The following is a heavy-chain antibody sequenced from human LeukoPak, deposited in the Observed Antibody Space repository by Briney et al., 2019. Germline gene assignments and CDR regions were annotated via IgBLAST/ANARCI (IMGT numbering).Heavy chain of an antibody. Sequence: GGSLRLSCAASGFTFSSYWMHWVRQAPGKGLVWVSRINSDGSSTNYADSVKGRFTISRDNAKNSLYLQMNSLRAEDTAVYYCARAQKLIGEFDYWGQGTLVTVSS. J-gene: IGHJ4*02. CDR3: ARAQKLIGEFDY. CDR1: GFTFSSYW. V-gene: IGHV3-74*01. D-gene: IGHD3-10*01. CDR2: INSDGSST.